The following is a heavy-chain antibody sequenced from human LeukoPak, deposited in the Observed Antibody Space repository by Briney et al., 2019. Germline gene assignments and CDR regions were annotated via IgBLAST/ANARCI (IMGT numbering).Heavy chain of an antibody. CDR2: IHPEGNEK. CDR3: ARGDDSSGDH. V-gene: IGHV3-7*04. Sequence: PGGAPRLSRAVSGFSFRNFWMSLVRQAPGRGPEWVANIHPEGNEKYHVESVKGRFTISRDNTKNLLFLQMNGLRVEDTAVYYCARGDDSSGDHWGQGTLVTVSS. D-gene: IGHD1-1*01. J-gene: IGHJ4*02. CDR1: GFSFRNFW.